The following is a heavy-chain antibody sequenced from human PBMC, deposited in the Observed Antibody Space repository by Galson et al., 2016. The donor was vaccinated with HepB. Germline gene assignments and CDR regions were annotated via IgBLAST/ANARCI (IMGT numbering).Heavy chain of an antibody. CDR2: INLDGSQK. J-gene: IGHJ4*02. CDR1: GSIFSGYW. D-gene: IGHD2-15*01. Sequence: SLRLSCAASGSIFSGYWMSWVRQAPGEGLEWVANINLDGSQKYYVDSVKGRFTISRDNAKNSLYLYMNSLRADDTAVYYCARGRYCSGGGCYQGYWGQGTLVTVSS. CDR3: ARGRYCSGGGCYQGY. V-gene: IGHV3-7*03.